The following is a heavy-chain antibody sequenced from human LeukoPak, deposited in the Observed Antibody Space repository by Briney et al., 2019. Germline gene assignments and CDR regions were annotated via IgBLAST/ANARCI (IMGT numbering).Heavy chain of an antibody. V-gene: IGHV3-48*04. D-gene: IGHD2-21*01. CDR3: ASGGLLGDAFDI. CDR2: ISSSSSTI. CDR1: GFTFSSYS. J-gene: IGHJ3*02. Sequence: GGSLRLSCAASGFTFSSYSMNWVRQAPGKGLEWVSYISSSSSTIYYADSVKGRFTISRGNAKNSLYLQMNSLRAEDTAVYYCASGGLLGDAFDIWGQGTMVTVSS.